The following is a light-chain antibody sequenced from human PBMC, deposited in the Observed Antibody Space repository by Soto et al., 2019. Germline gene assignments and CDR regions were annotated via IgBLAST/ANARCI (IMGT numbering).Light chain of an antibody. J-gene: IGLJ1*01. CDR2: EVR. CDR1: SSDVGGYNY. V-gene: IGLV2-14*01. Sequence: QSALTQPASVSGSPGQSITISCTGTSSDVGGYNYVSWYQQHPGKAPKLMIYEVRNRPSGVSNRFSGSKSGNTASLIISGLQAEDEADYYCSSYISSDILYVFGTGTKVTVL. CDR3: SSYISSDILYV.